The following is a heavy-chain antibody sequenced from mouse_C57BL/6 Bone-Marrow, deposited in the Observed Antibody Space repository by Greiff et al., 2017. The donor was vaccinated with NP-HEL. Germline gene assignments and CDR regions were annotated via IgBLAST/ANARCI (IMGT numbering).Heavy chain of an antibody. CDR1: GYSITSGYY. CDR2: ISYDGSN. V-gene: IGHV3-6*01. J-gene: IGHJ4*01. D-gene: IGHD2-4*01. Sequence: EVQLQESGPGLVKPSQSLSLTCSVTGYSITSGYYWNWIRQFPGNKLEWMGYISYDGSNNYNPSLKNRISITRDTAKNQFFLKLNSVTTEDTATYYCARDPDYYDYYYAMDYWGQGTSVTVSS. CDR3: ARDPDYYDYYYAMDY.